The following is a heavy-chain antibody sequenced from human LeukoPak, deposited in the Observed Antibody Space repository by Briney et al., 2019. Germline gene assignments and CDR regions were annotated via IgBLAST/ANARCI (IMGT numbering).Heavy chain of an antibody. CDR3: ARVRDSGGYYLDS. CDR2: TRNKANSYTT. CDR1: GFTFNDHY. D-gene: IGHD3-22*01. Sequence: PGGSLRLSCAASGFTFNDHYMDWVCQAPGKGLEWVGRTRNKANSYTTEYAASVKGRFVISRDDSKNSLYLQMNSLKTEDTAVYYRARVRDSGGYYLDSWGQGTLVTVSS. V-gene: IGHV3-72*01. J-gene: IGHJ4*02.